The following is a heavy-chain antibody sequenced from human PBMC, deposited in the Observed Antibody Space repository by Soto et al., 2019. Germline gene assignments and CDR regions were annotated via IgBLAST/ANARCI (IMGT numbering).Heavy chain of an antibody. Sequence: QVQLVESGGGVVQPGRSLRLSCAASGFTFSSSGMHWVRQAPGKGLEWVAVTSFDGSSGYYADSVRGRFTISRDNSNNTLHRQMNSLRAEDTAVYYCAKSPPAVAGYFDYWGQGTLVTVSS. CDR3: AKSPPAVAGYFDY. CDR1: GFTFSSSG. D-gene: IGHD6-19*01. J-gene: IGHJ4*02. V-gene: IGHV3-30*18. CDR2: TSFDGSSG.